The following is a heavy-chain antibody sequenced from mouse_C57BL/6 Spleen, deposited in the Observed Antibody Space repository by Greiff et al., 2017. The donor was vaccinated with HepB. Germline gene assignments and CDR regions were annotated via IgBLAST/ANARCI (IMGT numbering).Heavy chain of an antibody. V-gene: IGHV5-17*01. D-gene: IGHD2-4*01. J-gene: IGHJ1*03. Sequence: EVKLMESGGGLVKPGGSLKLSCAASGFTFSDYGMHWVRQAPEKGLEWVAYISSGSSTIYYADTVKGRFTISRDNAKNTLFLQMTSLRSEDTAMYYCARGGKNLGYDYDRGYFDVWGTGTTVTVSS. CDR1: GFTFSDYG. CDR2: ISSGSSTI. CDR3: ARGGKNLGYDYDRGYFDV.